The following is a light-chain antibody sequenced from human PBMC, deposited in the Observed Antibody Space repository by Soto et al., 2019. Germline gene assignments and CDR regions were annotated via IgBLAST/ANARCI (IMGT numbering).Light chain of an antibody. Sequence: IQLTQSPSSLSASVGDRVTITCRASQGISSYLAWYQQKPGKAPKLLIYAASTLQSGVPARFSGSGSGTEFTLTISSLQSEDFAVYSCQQYNNWPLTFGGGTKVDIK. CDR1: QGISSY. CDR2: AAS. V-gene: IGKV1-9*01. J-gene: IGKJ4*01. CDR3: QQYNNWPLT.